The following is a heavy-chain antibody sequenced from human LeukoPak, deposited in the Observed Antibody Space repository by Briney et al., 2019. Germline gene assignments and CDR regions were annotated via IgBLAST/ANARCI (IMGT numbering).Heavy chain of an antibody. J-gene: IGHJ4*02. CDR1: GFTFSSYV. D-gene: IGHD6-13*01. V-gene: IGHV3-23*01. Sequence: PGGSLRLSCAASGFTFSSYVMNWVRQAPGKGLEWVSSISDNGVTRYYADSVKGRFTISRDNSKNTLYLQMNSLRAEDTAVYYCAKSRQLSQLVLDPYFDYWGQGTLVTVSS. CDR2: ISDNGVTR. CDR3: AKSRQLSQLVLDPYFDY.